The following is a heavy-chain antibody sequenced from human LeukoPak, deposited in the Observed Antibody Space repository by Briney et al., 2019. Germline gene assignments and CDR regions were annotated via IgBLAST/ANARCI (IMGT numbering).Heavy chain of an antibody. V-gene: IGHV3-7*04. CDR2: IKQDGSKK. CDR1: GFPFSSYW. CDR3: TRVGYIDEGIDY. D-gene: IGHD5-24*01. J-gene: IGHJ4*02. Sequence: GGSLRLSCVASGFPFSSYWMTWVSQAPGKGLEWVANIKQDGSKKSYVDSVKGRFTIPRDNAKNSLYLQMNSLRAEDTAIYYCTRVGYIDEGIDYWGQGTLVTVSS.